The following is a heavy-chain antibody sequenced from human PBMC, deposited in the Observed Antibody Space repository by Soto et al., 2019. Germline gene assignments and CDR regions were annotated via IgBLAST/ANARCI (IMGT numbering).Heavy chain of an antibody. CDR3: ARDTITGLFDY. Sequence: PSETLSLTCTVSGGSLSNYYWTWIRQPPGTGLEWIGEINHSGSTNYNPSLKSRVTISVDTSKNQFSLKLTSVTAADTAVYYCARDTITGLFDYWGQGTLVTVSS. CDR2: INHSGST. CDR1: GGSLSNYY. D-gene: IGHD2-8*02. J-gene: IGHJ4*02. V-gene: IGHV4-34*01.